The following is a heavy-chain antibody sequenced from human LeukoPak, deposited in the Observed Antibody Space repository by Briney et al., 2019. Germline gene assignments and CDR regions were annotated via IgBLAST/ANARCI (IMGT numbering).Heavy chain of an antibody. V-gene: IGHV4-39*01. Sequence: SETLSLTCTVSGGSISSSSYYWGWIRQPPGKGLEWIGNIYYSGSTSYNPSLQSRVTISVDTSKNQFSLKLNSVNAADTAVYYCARRGYGDYYHYGMDVWGQGTTVTVPS. D-gene: IGHD4-17*01. CDR3: ARRGYGDYYHYGMDV. CDR2: IYYSGST. CDR1: GGSISSSSYY. J-gene: IGHJ6*02.